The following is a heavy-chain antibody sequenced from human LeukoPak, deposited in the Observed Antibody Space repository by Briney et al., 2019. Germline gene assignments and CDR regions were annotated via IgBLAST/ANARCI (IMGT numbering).Heavy chain of an antibody. CDR1: GGSISSYY. J-gene: IGHJ6*03. D-gene: IGHD3-10*01. Sequence: SETLSLTCTVPGGSISSYYWTWIRQPPGKGLEWIGYIYFTGSTNYNPSLKTRVTISLDTSKNQFSLKLSPVTAADTAVYYCARLRGVYYYDMDVWGKGTTVTVSS. CDR3: ARLRGVYYYDMDV. CDR2: IYFTGST. V-gene: IGHV4-59*01.